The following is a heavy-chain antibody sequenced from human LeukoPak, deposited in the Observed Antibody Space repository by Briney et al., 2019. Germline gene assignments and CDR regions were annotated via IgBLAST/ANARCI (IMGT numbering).Heavy chain of an antibody. CDR3: ARRRRTIFGVVIIGWFDP. Sequence: SETLSLTCTVSGGSISSYYWSWIRQPPGKGLEWIGYIYYSGSTNYNPSLKSRVTISVDTSKNQFSLKLSSVTAADTAVYYCARRRRTIFGVVIIGWFDPWGQGTLVTVSS. CDR1: GGSISSYY. D-gene: IGHD3-3*01. CDR2: IYYSGST. V-gene: IGHV4-59*12. J-gene: IGHJ5*02.